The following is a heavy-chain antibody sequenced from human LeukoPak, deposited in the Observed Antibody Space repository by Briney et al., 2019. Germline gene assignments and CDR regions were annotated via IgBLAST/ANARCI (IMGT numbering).Heavy chain of an antibody. D-gene: IGHD6-13*01. Sequence: ASVKISCKASGYTFTSYAMNWVRQAPGQGLEWMGWINTNTGNPTYAQGFTGRFVFSLDTSVSTAYLQISSLKAEDTAVYYCSRGAPYSSSWYERYYGMDVWGQGTTVTVSS. V-gene: IGHV7-4-1*02. J-gene: IGHJ6*02. CDR3: SRGAPYSSSWYERYYGMDV. CDR1: GYTFTSYA. CDR2: INTNTGNP.